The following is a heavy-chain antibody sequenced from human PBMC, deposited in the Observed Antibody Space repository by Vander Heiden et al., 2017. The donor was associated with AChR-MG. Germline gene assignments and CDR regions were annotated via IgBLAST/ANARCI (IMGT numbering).Heavy chain of an antibody. CDR3: AKDDAGDLVH. CDR2: ISGGDVAST. J-gene: IGHJ4*02. V-gene: IGHV3-23*01. D-gene: IGHD2-21*02. CDR1: GFNFRNYG. Sequence: EVQLLESGGGLVQPGGSLRLSCAASGFNFRNYGVSWVRQAPGEGLEWVSVISGGDVASTSYADSVKGRFTISRDNSKNTVFLQMNSLRVEDTAVYYCAKDDAGDLVHWGQGALVTVSS.